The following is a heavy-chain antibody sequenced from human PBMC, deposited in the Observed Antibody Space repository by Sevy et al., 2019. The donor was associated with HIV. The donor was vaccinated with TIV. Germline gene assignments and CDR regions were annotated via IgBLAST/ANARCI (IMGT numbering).Heavy chain of an antibody. V-gene: IGHV3-21*01. CDR1: GFTFSSYS. CDR2: IRSSSSYI. J-gene: IGHJ6*02. Sequence: GGSLRLSCAASGFTFSSYSMNWVRQAPGKGLEWVSSIRSSSSYIYYADSVKGRLTISRDNAKNSLCLQMNSLRAEDTAVYYCARDSHIENYYYYYGMDVWGQGTTVTVSS. CDR3: ARDSHIENYYYYYGMDV.